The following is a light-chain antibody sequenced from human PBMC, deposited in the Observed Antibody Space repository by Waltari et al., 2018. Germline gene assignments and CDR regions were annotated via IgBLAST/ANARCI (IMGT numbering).Light chain of an antibody. V-gene: IGLV2-23*02. Sequence: QSALTQPASLSGSPAQSITISCTGTSSVVGYYNRVSCYQQHPGTAPKLLIYEVEKRPSGISNRFSGSKSGNTASLTISGLQAEDEADYYCCSYVRSVSFVFGGGTKLTVL. J-gene: IGLJ2*01. CDR1: SSVVGYYNR. CDR2: EVE. CDR3: CSYVRSVSFV.